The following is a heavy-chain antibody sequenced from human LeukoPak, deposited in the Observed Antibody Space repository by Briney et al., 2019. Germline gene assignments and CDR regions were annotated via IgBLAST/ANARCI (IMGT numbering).Heavy chain of an antibody. J-gene: IGHJ4*02. D-gene: IGHD3-16*01. Sequence: GESLKISSKGSGFSFTSYYIAWVRQMPGKGLEWMGVIFPGDSNTRYSPSFQGQVTISADKSISTAYLQWSSLKASDTAMYYCARRGPALVYWGQGTLVTVS. CDR3: ARRGPALVY. CDR1: GFSFTSYY. CDR2: IFPGDSNT. V-gene: IGHV5-51*01.